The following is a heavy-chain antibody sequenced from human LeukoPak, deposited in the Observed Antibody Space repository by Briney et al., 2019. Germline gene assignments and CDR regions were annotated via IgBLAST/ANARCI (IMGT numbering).Heavy chain of an antibody. J-gene: IGHJ4*02. V-gene: IGHV4-31*03. D-gene: IGHD3-22*01. Sequence: PSETLSLTCTVSGGSISSGGYYWSWIRQHPGTGLEWIGYIYYSGSTYYNPSLKSRVTISVDTSKNQFSLKLSSVTAADTAVYYCARKSSGYYYSVFDYWGQGTLVTVSS. CDR2: IYYSGST. CDR1: GGSISSGGYY. CDR3: ARKSSGYYYSVFDY.